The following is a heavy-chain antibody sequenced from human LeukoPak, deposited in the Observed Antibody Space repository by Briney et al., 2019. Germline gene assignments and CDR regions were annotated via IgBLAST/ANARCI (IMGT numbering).Heavy chain of an antibody. V-gene: IGHV3-64D*06. Sequence: GRSLRLSCSASRFTFSNNAMHWVRQAPGKGLESVSGIRSYGGSTYYADSVKGRFTISRENSKNTLYLQMSSLRADDTGVYCCVKGWFGEFFWGQGTLVTVSS. CDR1: RFTFSNNA. D-gene: IGHD3-10*01. CDR2: IRSYGGST. CDR3: VKGWFGEFF. J-gene: IGHJ4*02.